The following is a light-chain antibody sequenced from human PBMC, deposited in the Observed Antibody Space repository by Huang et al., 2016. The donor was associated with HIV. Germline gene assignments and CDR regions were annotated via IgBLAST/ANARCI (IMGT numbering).Light chain of an antibody. CDR2: AAS. V-gene: IGKV1-39*01. J-gene: IGKJ5*01. CDR3: QQSSTTPIT. Sequence: DIQMTQSPSSLSASVGDRVTITCRASQSITTSLNWYQQKPGKAPNLLIYAASSLQSGVQSRFSGHGSGTDFTLTISSLQPEDFATYYCQQSSTTPITFGQGTRLEIK. CDR1: QSITTS.